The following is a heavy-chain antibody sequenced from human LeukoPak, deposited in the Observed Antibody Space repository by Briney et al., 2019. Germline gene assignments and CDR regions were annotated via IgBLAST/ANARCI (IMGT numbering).Heavy chain of an antibody. D-gene: IGHD5-12*01. CDR3: ASGGGYDSY. V-gene: IGHV1-69*05. Sequence: GASVKVSCKASGGTFCSYAISWVRQAPGQGLEWMGRIIPIFGTANYAQKFQGRVTITTDESTSTAYMELSSLRSEDTAVYYCASGGGYDSYWGQGTLVTVSS. J-gene: IGHJ4*02. CDR2: IIPIFGTA. CDR1: GGTFCSYA.